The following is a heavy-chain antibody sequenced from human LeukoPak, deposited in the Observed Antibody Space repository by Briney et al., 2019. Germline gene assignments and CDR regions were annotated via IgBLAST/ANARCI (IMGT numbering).Heavy chain of an antibody. CDR2: IDPNSGGT. J-gene: IGHJ5*02. Sequence: GASVKVSCKASGYTFTGYYMHWVRQAPGQGLEWMGWIDPNSGGTNYAQKFQGRVTMTRDTSISTAYMELSRLRSDDTAVYYCARAGYDFWSGYYSNNWFDPWGQGTLVTVSS. D-gene: IGHD3-3*01. V-gene: IGHV1-2*02. CDR3: ARAGYDFWSGYYSNNWFDP. CDR1: GYTFTGYY.